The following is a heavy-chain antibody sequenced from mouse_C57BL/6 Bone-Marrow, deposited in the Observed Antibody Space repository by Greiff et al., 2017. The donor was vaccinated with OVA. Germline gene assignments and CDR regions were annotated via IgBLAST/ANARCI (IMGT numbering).Heavy chain of an antibody. V-gene: IGHV1-42*01. CDR2: INPSTGGT. CDR1: GYSFTGYY. J-gene: IGHJ2*01. Sequence: EVKLMESGPELVKPGASVKISCKASGYSFTGYYMNWVKQSPEKSLEWIGEINPSTGGTTYNQKFKAKATLTVDKSSSTAYMQLKSLTSEDSAVYYCARSSSGYLDYWGQGTTLTVSS. D-gene: IGHD3-2*02. CDR3: ARSSSGYLDY.